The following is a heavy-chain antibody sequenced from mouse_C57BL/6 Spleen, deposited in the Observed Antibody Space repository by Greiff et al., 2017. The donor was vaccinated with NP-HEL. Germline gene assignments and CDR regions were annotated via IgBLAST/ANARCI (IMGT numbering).Heavy chain of an antibody. Sequence: QVQLQQPGAELVKPGASVKLSCKASGYTFTSYWMHWVKQRPGQGLEWIGMIHPNSGSTNYNEKFKSKATLTVDKSSSTAYMQHSSLTSEDSAVYYCARAGYYYGSSYEWYFDVWGTGTTVTVSS. CDR3: ARAGYYYGSSYEWYFDV. V-gene: IGHV1-64*01. J-gene: IGHJ1*03. CDR2: IHPNSGST. D-gene: IGHD1-1*01. CDR1: GYTFTSYW.